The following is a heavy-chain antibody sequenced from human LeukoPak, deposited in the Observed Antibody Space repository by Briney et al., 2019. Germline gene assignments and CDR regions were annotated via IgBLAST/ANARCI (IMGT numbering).Heavy chain of an antibody. J-gene: IGHJ5*02. CDR2: ISGSGGST. CDR1: GFTFSSYA. CDR3: AKDEAVVPAATDWFDP. Sequence: GGSLRLSCAASGFTFSSYAMSWVRQAPGKGLEWVPAISGSGGSTYYADSVKGRFTISRDNSKNTLYLQMNSLRAEDTAVYYCAKDEAVVPAATDWFDPWGQGTLVTVSS. D-gene: IGHD2-2*01. V-gene: IGHV3-23*01.